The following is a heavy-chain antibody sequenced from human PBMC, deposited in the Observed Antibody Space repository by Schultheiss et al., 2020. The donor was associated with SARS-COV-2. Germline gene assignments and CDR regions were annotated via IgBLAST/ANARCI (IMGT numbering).Heavy chain of an antibody. D-gene: IGHD3-9*01. CDR2: ISSNGGST. CDR1: GFTFSSYA. J-gene: IGHJ4*02. Sequence: AGSLRLSCSASGFTFSSYAMHWVRQAPGKGLEYVSAISSNGGSTYYADSVKGRFTISRDNSKNTLYLQMNSLRAEDTAVYYCARDSRVLRYFDWPNKGYFDYWGQGTLVTVSS. V-gene: IGHV3-64*04. CDR3: ARDSRVLRYFDWPNKGYFDY.